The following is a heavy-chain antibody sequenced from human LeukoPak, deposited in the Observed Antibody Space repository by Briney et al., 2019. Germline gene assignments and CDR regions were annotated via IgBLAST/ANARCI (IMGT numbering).Heavy chain of an antibody. CDR1: GFTFDDYA. Sequence: GGSLRLSCAASGFTFDDYAMHWVRQAPGKGLEWVSGISWNSGSIGYADSVKGRFTISRDNAKNSLYLQMNSLRAEDTALYYCAKDMNPYGSGKHDAFDIWGQGTMVTVSS. CDR3: AKDMNPYGSGKHDAFDI. V-gene: IGHV3-9*01. J-gene: IGHJ3*02. D-gene: IGHD3-10*01. CDR2: ISWNSGSI.